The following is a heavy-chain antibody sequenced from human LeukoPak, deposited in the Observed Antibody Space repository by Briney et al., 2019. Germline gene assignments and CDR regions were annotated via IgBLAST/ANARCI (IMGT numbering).Heavy chain of an antibody. J-gene: IGHJ5*02. Sequence: ASVKVSCKASGYTLTELSMHWVRQAPGKGLEWMGGFDPEDGETIYAQKFQGRVTMTEDTSTDTAYMELSSLRSEDTAVYYCATELGNYGELGFDPWGQGTLVTVSS. CDR3: ATELGNYGELGFDP. CDR1: GYTLTELS. CDR2: FDPEDGET. V-gene: IGHV1-24*01. D-gene: IGHD1-7*01.